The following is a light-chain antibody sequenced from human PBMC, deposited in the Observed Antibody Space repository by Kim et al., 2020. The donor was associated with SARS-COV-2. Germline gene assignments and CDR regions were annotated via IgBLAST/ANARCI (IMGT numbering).Light chain of an antibody. Sequence: DVQMTQSPSAMSASVGDRVTITCRAIQAISISLAWFQQKPGQVPKRLIFGVSSLQGGVPSRFSGNGSATDFTLTITSLHPEDSATYYCLQHNTSPWTFGQGTTLEI. CDR2: GVS. J-gene: IGKJ1*01. CDR3: LQHNTSPWT. V-gene: IGKV1-17*03. CDR1: QAISIS.